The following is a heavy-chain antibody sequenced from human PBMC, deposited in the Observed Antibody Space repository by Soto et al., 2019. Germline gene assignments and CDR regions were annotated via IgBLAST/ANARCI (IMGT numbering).Heavy chain of an antibody. CDR1: GYTFTSYA. Sequence: ASVKVSCKASGYTFTSYAMHWVRQAPGQRLEWMGWINAGNGNTKYSQKFQGRVTITRDTSASTAYMELSSLRSEDTAVYYCARESVGAMAWFDPWGQGTLVTVSS. D-gene: IGHD1-26*01. CDR2: INAGNGNT. CDR3: ARESVGAMAWFDP. J-gene: IGHJ5*02. V-gene: IGHV1-3*01.